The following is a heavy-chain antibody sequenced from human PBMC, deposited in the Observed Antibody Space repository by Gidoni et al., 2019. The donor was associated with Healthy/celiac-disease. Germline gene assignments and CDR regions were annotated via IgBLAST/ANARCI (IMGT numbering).Heavy chain of an antibody. CDR3: ARAYLPIGSGWYYFDY. CDR1: GFPFRSYG. J-gene: IGHJ4*02. D-gene: IGHD6-19*01. CDR2: LWYDVSNQ. V-gene: IGHV3-33*01. Sequence: QVQLVESGGGVVQPGRSLRLSCAASGFPFRSYGMHWVRRVPGKGLEWVAVLWYDVSNQYYAASVKGRFTISRDNSKNTLYLQMTSLRAEDTAVYYCARAYLPIGSGWYYFDYWGQGTLVTVSS.